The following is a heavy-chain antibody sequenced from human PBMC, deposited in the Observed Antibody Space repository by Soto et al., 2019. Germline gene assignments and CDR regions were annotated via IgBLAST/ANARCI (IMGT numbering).Heavy chain of an antibody. CDR3: ARWVTTGGLNV. D-gene: IGHD2-21*02. J-gene: IGHJ4*02. CDR2: TSYDGSNN. V-gene: IGHV3-33*05. Sequence: QVQLVESGGGVVQPGTSLRLSCVGSGFTFRSYVIHWVRQAPGKGLEWVALTSYDGSNNFYGDSVKGSFTISRHNSRNTVELQMDSLRFEDTALYYCARWVTTGGLNVWGQGTLVSVSS. CDR1: GFTFRSYV.